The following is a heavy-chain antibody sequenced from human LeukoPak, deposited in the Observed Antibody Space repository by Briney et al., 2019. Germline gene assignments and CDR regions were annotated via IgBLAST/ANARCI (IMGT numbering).Heavy chain of an antibody. V-gene: IGHV4-59*10. CDR1: GGSFSGYY. J-gene: IGHJ6*03. Sequence: SETLSLTCAVYGGSFSGYYWSWIRQPAGKGLEWIGRIYTSGSTNYNPSLKSRVTMSVDTSKNQFSLKLSSVTAADTAVYYCARVSQRIAVAVGGYYYYYMDVWGKGTTVTISS. CDR2: IYTSGST. CDR3: ARVSQRIAVAVGGYYYYYMDV. D-gene: IGHD6-19*01.